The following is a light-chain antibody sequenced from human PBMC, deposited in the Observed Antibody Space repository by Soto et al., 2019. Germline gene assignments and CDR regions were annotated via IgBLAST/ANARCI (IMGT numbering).Light chain of an antibody. CDR1: QSLSTSY. V-gene: IGKV3-20*01. Sequence: DIVLTQSPGTLSVSPGERATLSCRASQSLSTSYLAWYQQKPGQAPRLLTYGTSSRASGIPDRFSGSGSGTDFTLTISRLEPEDFAVYYCQNYGSSSLTFGGGTKVDSK. CDR2: GTS. CDR3: QNYGSSSLT. J-gene: IGKJ4*01.